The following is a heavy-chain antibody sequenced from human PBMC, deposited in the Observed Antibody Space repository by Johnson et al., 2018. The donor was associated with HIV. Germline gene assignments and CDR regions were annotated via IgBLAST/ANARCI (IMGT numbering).Heavy chain of an antibody. D-gene: IGHD4-23*01. CDR2: IWYDGTNK. V-gene: IGHV3-33*01. Sequence: QVQLVESGGGVVQPGGSLRLSCVASGFTFSSYGMHWVRQAPGRGLEWVAVIWYDGTNKYYADSVKGRFNISRDNSNSTLYLQMNSLRGEDTAMYYCARSPGKDYGGNSGGFNVWGQGTMVTVSS. J-gene: IGHJ3*01. CDR3: ARSPGKDYGGNSGGFNV. CDR1: GFTFSSYG.